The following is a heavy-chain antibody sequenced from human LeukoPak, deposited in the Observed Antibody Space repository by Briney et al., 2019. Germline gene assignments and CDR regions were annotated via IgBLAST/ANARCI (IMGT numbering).Heavy chain of an antibody. CDR3: ARGRRGSSGYEM. CDR2: INHSGST. Sequence: SETLSLTCAVYGGSFSGYYWSWVRQPPGKGLEWIGEINHSGSTNYNPSLKSRVTISVDTSKNQFSLKLSSVTAADTAVYYCARGRRGSSGYEMWGQGTMVTVSS. D-gene: IGHD3-22*01. CDR1: GGSFSGYY. V-gene: IGHV4-34*01. J-gene: IGHJ3*02.